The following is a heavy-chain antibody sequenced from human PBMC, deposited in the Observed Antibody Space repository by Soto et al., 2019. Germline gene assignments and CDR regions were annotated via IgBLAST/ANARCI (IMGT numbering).Heavy chain of an antibody. CDR3: ARDGGSGELLTSFDY. CDR2: IIPIFGTA. Sequence: QVQLVQSGAEVKKPGSSVKVSCKASGGTFSNYAISWVRRAPGQGLEWMGGIIPIFGTANYAQKFQGRVTITADESTRTAYMELHSLTSEDTAMYYFARDGGSGELLTSFDYWGQGTLVTVSS. CDR1: GGTFSNYA. V-gene: IGHV1-69*12. D-gene: IGHD3-10*01. J-gene: IGHJ4*02.